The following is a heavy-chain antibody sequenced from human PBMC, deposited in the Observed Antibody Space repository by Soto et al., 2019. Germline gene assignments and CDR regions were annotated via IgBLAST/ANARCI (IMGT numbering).Heavy chain of an antibody. Sequence: QVQLQQWGAGLLKPSETLSLTCAVYGGSFSNYYWIWLRQTPGKGLEGSGEINHSGSTSYNPSLQSRATISVDTSKNQFSLELISVTAADTAVYYCARLSGSNWYTVAYWGQGTLVTVSS. CDR3: ARLSGSNWYTVAY. CDR1: GGSFSNYY. J-gene: IGHJ4*02. D-gene: IGHD6-13*01. CDR2: INHSGST. V-gene: IGHV4-34*01.